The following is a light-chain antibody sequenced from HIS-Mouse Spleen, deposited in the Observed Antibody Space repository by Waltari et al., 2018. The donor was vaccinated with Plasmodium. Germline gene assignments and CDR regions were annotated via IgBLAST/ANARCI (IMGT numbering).Light chain of an antibody. CDR1: QSVSSN. CDR2: GAS. V-gene: IGKV3-15*01. CDR3: QQYNNWSFT. Sequence: EIVMTQSPATLSVSPGERATISGRASQSVSSNLAWYQQKPGQAPRLLIYGASTRATGIPARFSGSGSGTEFTLTISSLQSEDFAVYYCQQYNNWSFTFGPGTKVDIK. J-gene: IGKJ3*01.